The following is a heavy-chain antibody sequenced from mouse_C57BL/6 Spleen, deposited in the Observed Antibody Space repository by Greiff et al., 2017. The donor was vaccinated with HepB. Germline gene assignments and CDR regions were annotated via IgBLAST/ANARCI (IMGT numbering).Heavy chain of an antibody. CDR1: GYTFTDYN. J-gene: IGHJ4*01. D-gene: IGHD2-3*01. Sequence: VQLQQSGPELVKPGASVKMSCKASGYTFTDYNMHWVKQSHGKSLEWIGYINPNNGGTSYNQKFKGKATLTVNKSSSTAYMELRSLTSEDSAVYYCARMRNDGYYYYAMDYWGQGTSVTVSS. CDR3: ARMRNDGYYYYAMDY. V-gene: IGHV1-22*01. CDR2: INPNNGGT.